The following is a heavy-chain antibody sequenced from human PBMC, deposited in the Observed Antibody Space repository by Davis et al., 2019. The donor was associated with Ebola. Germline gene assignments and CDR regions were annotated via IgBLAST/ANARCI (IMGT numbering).Heavy chain of an antibody. CDR2: ISSSSSYI. CDR1: GFTFSSYS. V-gene: IGHV3-21*04. Sequence: GGSLRLSCAASGFTFSSYSMNWVRQAPGKGLEWVSSISSSSSYIYYADSVKGRFTISRDNSKNTLYLQMNSLRAEDTAVYYCARAGKYESYGMDVWGKGTTVTVSS. J-gene: IGHJ6*04. CDR3: ARAGKYESYGMDV. D-gene: IGHD2/OR15-2a*01.